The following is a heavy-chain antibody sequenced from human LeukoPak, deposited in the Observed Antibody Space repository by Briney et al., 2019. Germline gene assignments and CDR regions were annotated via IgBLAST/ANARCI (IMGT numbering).Heavy chain of an antibody. J-gene: IGHJ5*02. CDR1: GYTFTTYA. Sequence: GASVKVSCKASGYTFTTYAIHWVRQAPGQGLEWVGWINAGNGNTKYSQKFQGRVTFTRDTSATTAYMELNSLRSEDTAVYYCARAPGWQYSSSSRWFDPWGQGTLVTVSS. D-gene: IGHD6-6*01. CDR2: INAGNGNT. CDR3: ARAPGWQYSSSSRWFDP. V-gene: IGHV1-3*01.